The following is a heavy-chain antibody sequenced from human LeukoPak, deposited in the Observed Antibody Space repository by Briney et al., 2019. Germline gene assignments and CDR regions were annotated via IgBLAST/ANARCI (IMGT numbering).Heavy chain of an antibody. V-gene: IGHV1-18*01. D-gene: IGHD3-22*01. Sequence: ASVNVSCKASGYSFTSYGISWVRQAPAQGLEWMGWITAYSGRTNYAQKLQGRVTMTTDTSTSTAYMELRSLRSDDTAVYYCARGPGGRSGYYPLEDYYYYYYMDVWGKGTTVTVSS. CDR1: GYSFTSYG. J-gene: IGHJ6*03. CDR2: ITAYSGRT. CDR3: ARGPGGRSGYYPLEDYYYYYYMDV.